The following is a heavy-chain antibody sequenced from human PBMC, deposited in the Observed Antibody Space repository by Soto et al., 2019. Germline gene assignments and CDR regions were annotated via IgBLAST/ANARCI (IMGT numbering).Heavy chain of an antibody. D-gene: IGHD6-13*01. CDR1: GGTFSSYA. J-gene: IGHJ5*02. CDR3: VGRIAAASRFDP. Sequence: SVKVSCKASGGTFSSYAISWVRQAPGQGLEWMGGIIPIFGTANYAQKFQGRVTITADESTSTAYMELSSLRSEDTAVYYCVGRIAAASRFDPWGQGTLVTVSS. V-gene: IGHV1-69*13. CDR2: IIPIFGTA.